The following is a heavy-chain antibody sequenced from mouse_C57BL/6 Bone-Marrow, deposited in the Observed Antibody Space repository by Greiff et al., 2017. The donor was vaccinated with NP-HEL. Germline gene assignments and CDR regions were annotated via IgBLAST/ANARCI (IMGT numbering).Heavy chain of an antibody. CDR2: IWTGGGT. D-gene: IGHD2-5*01. CDR3: AHGDQSNSLGFDY. CDR1: GFSLTSYA. J-gene: IGHJ2*01. Sequence: VKLVESGPGLVAPSQSLSITCTVSGFSLTSYAISWVRQPPGKGLEWLGVIWTGGGTNYNSALKSRLGISKDNSKSQVFLKKNSLQTTDTAQEHCAHGDQSNSLGFDYWGQGPTLPVSS. V-gene: IGHV2-9-1*01.